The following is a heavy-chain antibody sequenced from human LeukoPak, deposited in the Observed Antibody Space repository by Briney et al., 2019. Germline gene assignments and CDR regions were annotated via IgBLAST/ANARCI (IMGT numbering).Heavy chain of an antibody. CDR1: GFIFSSYW. CDR2: ISSSSSTI. V-gene: IGHV3-48*02. Sequence: PGGSLRLSCAASGFIFSSYWMSWVRQAPGKGLEWVSYISSSSSTIYYADSVKGRFTISRDNAKNSLYLQMNSLRDEDTAVYYCARDEHRNSVPDVADYWGQGTLVTVSS. D-gene: IGHD1-1*01. CDR3: ARDEHRNSVPDVADY. J-gene: IGHJ4*02.